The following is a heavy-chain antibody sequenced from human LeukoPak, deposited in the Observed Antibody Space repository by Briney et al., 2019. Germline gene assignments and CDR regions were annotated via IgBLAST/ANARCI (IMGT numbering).Heavy chain of an antibody. CDR1: GFTFTSYG. Sequence: GGSLRLSCAASGFTFTSYGMHWVRQAPGKGLEWVAVIWYDGSNKEYVDSVKGRFTISRDNSKNTLYLPMDSLRAEDTAVYYCARESGYGMDVWGQGTPVTVS. CDR2: IWYDGSNK. V-gene: IGHV3-33*01. CDR3: ARESGYGMDV. J-gene: IGHJ6*02.